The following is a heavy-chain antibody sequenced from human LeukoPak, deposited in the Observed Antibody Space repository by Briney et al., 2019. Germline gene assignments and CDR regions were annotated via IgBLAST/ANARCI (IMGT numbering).Heavy chain of an antibody. CDR2: IYHSGST. D-gene: IGHD1-26*01. V-gene: IGHV4-4*02. CDR1: GGSISSSNW. CDR3: AEEAGGLSGAFDI. Sequence: PSETLSLTCAVSGGSISSSNWWSWVRQPPGKGLEWIGEIYHSGSTNYNPSLKSRVTISVDKSKNQFSLKLSSVTAADTAVYYCAEEAGGLSGAFDIWGQGTMVTVSS. J-gene: IGHJ3*02.